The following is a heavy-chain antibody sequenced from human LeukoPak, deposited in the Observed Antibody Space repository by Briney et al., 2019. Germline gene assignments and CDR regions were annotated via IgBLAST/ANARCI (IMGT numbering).Heavy chain of an antibody. CDR1: GFTFSSYA. Sequence: GGSLRLSCAASGFTFSSYAMSWVRQAPGKGLEWVSAISGSGGSTYYADSVKGRFTISRDNSKNTLYLQMNSLRAEDTAVYYCARFPQDIVAPFDAFDIWGQGTMVTVSS. D-gene: IGHD2-15*01. J-gene: IGHJ3*02. CDR3: ARFPQDIVAPFDAFDI. V-gene: IGHV3-23*01. CDR2: ISGSGGST.